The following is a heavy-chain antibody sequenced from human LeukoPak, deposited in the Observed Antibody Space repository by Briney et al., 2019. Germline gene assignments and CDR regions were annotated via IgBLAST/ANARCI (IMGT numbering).Heavy chain of an antibody. V-gene: IGHV4-30-2*01. CDR1: GGSISSGGYS. Sequence: SETLSLTCAVSGGSISSGGYSWSWIRQPPGKGLEWIGYIYHSGSTYYNPSLKSRVSISLDRSKNQFSLKLSSVTAADTAVYYCARRITSRWFDPWGQGNLVTVSS. D-gene: IGHD3-10*01. J-gene: IGHJ5*02. CDR3: ARRITSRWFDP. CDR2: IYHSGST.